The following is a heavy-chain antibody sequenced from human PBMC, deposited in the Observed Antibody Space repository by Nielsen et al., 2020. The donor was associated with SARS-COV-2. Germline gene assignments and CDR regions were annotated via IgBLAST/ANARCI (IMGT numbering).Heavy chain of an antibody. J-gene: IGHJ4*02. D-gene: IGHD3-3*01. CDR2: VSRDGSDT. V-gene: IGHV3-30*18. CDR3: AKDVWSGAHQIGPDY. CDR1: GFTFSNYG. Sequence: GGSLRLPCAASGFTFSNYGMYWVRQVAGKGLEWVAIVSRDGSDTFYVDSLRGRFTISRDNSKNTVYLQMNSLRAEDTAVYHCAKDVWSGAHQIGPDYWGQGTLVTVSS.